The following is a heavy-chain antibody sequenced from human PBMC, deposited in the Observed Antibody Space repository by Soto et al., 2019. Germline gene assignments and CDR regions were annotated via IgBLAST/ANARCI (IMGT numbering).Heavy chain of an antibody. CDR1: GFTFTSSA. Sequence: SVKVSCKASGFTFTSSAVQWVRQARGQRLEWIGWIVVGSGSTNYAQKFQERVTITRDMSTSTAYMELSSLRSEDTAVYYCAADRGAPVGTAMDRWYYYGMDVWGQGTTVTVSS. D-gene: IGHD5-18*01. CDR3: AADRGAPVGTAMDRWYYYGMDV. J-gene: IGHJ6*02. V-gene: IGHV1-58*01. CDR2: IVVGSGST.